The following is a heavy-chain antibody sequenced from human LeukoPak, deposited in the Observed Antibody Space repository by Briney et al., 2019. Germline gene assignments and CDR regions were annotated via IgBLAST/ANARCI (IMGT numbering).Heavy chain of an antibody. D-gene: IGHD6-19*01. CDR2: ISAYNGNT. CDR3: ARDHRLRYSSGWGPGYY. V-gene: IGHV1-18*01. Sequence: GASVKVSCKASGYTFTSYGISWVRQAPGQGLEWMGWISAYNGNTNYAQKLQGRVTMTTDTSTSTAYMELRSLRSDDTAVYYCARDHRLRYSSGWGPGYYWGQGTLVTVSS. J-gene: IGHJ4*02. CDR1: GYTFTSYG.